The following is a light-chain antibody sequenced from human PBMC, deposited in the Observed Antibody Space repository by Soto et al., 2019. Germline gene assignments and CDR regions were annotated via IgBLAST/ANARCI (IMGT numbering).Light chain of an antibody. Sequence: DIQMTQSPSSLSASVGDRVTITCRASQRISNYLNWYQQKPGKAPKLLIYAASSLQGGVPSRFSGSGSGTDFTLTSSSLQPEDFATYYCQQSYTTPPTFGQGTKLEIK. CDR1: QRISNY. V-gene: IGKV1-39*01. CDR3: QQSYTTPPT. CDR2: AAS. J-gene: IGKJ2*01.